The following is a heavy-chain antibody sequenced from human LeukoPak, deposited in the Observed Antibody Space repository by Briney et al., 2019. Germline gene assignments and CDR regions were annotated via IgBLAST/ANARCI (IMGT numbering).Heavy chain of an antibody. J-gene: IGHJ3*02. D-gene: IGHD5-18*01. Sequence: SGGSLRLSCAASGFTFYSYTMNWVRQGPGKGLEWVSTISNSGGTTYYADSVKGRFTISRDNAKNTLYLQMSSLRAEDTAMYYCTKGALRGYSAPGAPDIWGQGTMVTVSS. CDR2: ISNSGGTT. CDR1: GFTFYSYT. CDR3: TKGALRGYSAPGAPDI. V-gene: IGHV3-23*01.